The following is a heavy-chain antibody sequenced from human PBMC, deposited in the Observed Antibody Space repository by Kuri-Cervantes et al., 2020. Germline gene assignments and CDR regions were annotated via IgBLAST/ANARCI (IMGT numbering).Heavy chain of an antibody. CDR3: ARANYGDFEGSFDY. Sequence: SETLSLTCTVSGGSISSYYWSWIRQPPGKGLEWIGYIYYSGSTNYNPSLKSRVTISVDTSKNQFSLKLSSVTAADTAVYYCARANYGDFEGSFDYWGQGTLVTVSS. CDR2: IYYSGST. J-gene: IGHJ4*02. V-gene: IGHV4-59*12. CDR1: GGSISSYY. D-gene: IGHD4-17*01.